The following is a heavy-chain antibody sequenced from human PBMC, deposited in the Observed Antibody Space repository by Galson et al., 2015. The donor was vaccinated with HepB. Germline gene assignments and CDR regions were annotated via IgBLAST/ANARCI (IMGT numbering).Heavy chain of an antibody. Sequence: SVKVSCKVSGYTLTELSMHWVRQAPGKGLEWMGGFDPEDGETIYAQKFQGRVTMTEDTSTDTAYMELSSLRSEDTAVYYCATHQAGGGRARLHAFDIWGQGTMVTVSS. CDR2: FDPEDGET. CDR1: GYTLTELS. V-gene: IGHV1-24*01. J-gene: IGHJ3*02. CDR3: ATHQAGGGRARLHAFDI. D-gene: IGHD2-15*01.